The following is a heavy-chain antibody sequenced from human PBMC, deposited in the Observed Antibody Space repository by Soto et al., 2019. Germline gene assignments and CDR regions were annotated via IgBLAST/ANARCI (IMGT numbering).Heavy chain of an antibody. V-gene: IGHV3-23*01. CDR2: ISGSGGST. CDR1: GFTFSSYA. D-gene: IGHD3-16*01. J-gene: IGHJ4*02. Sequence: PGGSLRLSCAASGFTFSSYAMSWVRQAPGKGLEWVSAISGSGGSTYYADSVKGRFTISRDNSKNTLYLQMNSLRAEDTAVYYCAKDLIDDYVWGTLGFDYWGQGTLVTVSS. CDR3: AKDLIDDYVWGTLGFDY.